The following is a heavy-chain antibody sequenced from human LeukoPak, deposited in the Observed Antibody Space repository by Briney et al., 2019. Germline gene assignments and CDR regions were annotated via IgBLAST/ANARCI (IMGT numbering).Heavy chain of an antibody. CDR1: GGSFSGYY. V-gene: IGHV4-34*01. CDR3: ARVRQLVGIYYYYYYMDV. CDR2: INHSAST. Sequence: SETLSLTCAVYGGSFSGYYWSWIRQPPGKGLEWIGEINHSASTNYNPSLKSRVTISVDTSKNQFSLKLSSVTAADTAVYYCARVRQLVGIYYYYYYMDVWGKGTTVTVSS. D-gene: IGHD6-6*01. J-gene: IGHJ6*03.